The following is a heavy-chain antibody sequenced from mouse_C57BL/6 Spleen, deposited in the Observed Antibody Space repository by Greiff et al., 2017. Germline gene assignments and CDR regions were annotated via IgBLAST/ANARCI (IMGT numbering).Heavy chain of an antibody. D-gene: IGHD3-1*01. Sequence: VQLLQSGAELVRPGTSVKLSCKASGYTFTSYWMHWVKQRPGQGLEWLGVIDPSDSYTNYNQKFKGKATLTVDTSASTAYMQLSSLTSEDSAVYFCARSGWAWFADWGQGTLVTVAA. V-gene: IGHV1-59*01. CDR3: ARSGWAWFAD. CDR2: IDPSDSYT. CDR1: GYTFTSYW. J-gene: IGHJ3*01.